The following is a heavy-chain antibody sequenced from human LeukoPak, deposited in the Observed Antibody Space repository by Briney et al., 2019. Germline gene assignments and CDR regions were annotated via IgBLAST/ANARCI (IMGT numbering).Heavy chain of an antibody. V-gene: IGHV1-2*02. Sequence: GASVKVSCNASGYTFTGYYMHWGREAPGQGLEWMGWINPNSGGTNYAQKFQGRVTMTRDTSISTAYMELSRLRSDDTAVYYCARERSGAPSYGYWDYWCQGTLVTVSS. CDR3: ARERSGAPSYGYWDY. CDR2: INPNSGGT. J-gene: IGHJ4*02. D-gene: IGHD5-18*01. CDR1: GYTFTGYY.